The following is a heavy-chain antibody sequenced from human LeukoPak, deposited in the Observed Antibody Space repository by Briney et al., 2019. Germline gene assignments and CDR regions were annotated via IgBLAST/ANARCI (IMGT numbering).Heavy chain of an antibody. V-gene: IGHV3-30*02. CDR2: IWYDGSNK. CDR3: AKGRYSNVRLDY. Sequence: GGSLRLSCAASGFTFSSYGMHWVRQAPGKGLEWVAFIWYDGSNKYYADSVKGRFTISRDNSKNTLYLQVNSLRAEDTAVYYCAKGRYSNVRLDYWGQGTLVTVSS. J-gene: IGHJ4*02. D-gene: IGHD4-11*01. CDR1: GFTFSSYG.